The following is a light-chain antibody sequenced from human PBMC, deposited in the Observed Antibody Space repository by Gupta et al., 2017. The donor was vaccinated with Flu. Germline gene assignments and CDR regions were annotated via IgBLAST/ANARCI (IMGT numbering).Light chain of an antibody. CDR2: NDN. J-gene: IGLJ3*02. CDR3: ATWDDSLNGPV. V-gene: IGLV1-44*01. Sequence: QSLLTQPPSSSGTPGQRVTISCSGSNSNIGRNTLSWYQQLPGAAPKLIIQNDNQRPSGVPVRFSGSKDGTSAALTISGLQAEDEGDFYCATWDDSLNGPVFGGGTRLTVL. CDR1: NSNIGRNT.